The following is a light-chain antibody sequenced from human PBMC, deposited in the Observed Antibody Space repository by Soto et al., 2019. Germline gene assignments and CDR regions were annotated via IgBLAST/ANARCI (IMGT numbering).Light chain of an antibody. CDR1: QSVSSC. J-gene: IGKJ4*01. Sequence: EIMLTQSPATLSLSPGERATLSCRAIQSVSSCLAWYQQKPGQAPRLLIYDASNRATGIPARFSGSGSGTDFTLTISSLEPEDFAVYYCQQRSNWPPALTFGGGTKVDIK. V-gene: IGKV3-11*01. CDR3: QQRSNWPPALT. CDR2: DAS.